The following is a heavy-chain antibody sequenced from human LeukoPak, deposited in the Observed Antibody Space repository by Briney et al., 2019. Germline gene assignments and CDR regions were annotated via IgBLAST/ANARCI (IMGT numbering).Heavy chain of an antibody. J-gene: IGHJ4*02. D-gene: IGHD6-13*01. CDR1: GFTFDDYA. CDR3: AKDSSSWLEYYFDY. CDR2: ISWNSGSI. Sequence: GRSLRLSCAASGFTFDDYAMHWVRQAPGKGLEWVSGISWNSGSIGYADSVKGRFTISGDNAKNSLYLQMNSLRAEDMALYYCAKDSSSWLEYYFDYWGQGTLVTVSS. V-gene: IGHV3-9*03.